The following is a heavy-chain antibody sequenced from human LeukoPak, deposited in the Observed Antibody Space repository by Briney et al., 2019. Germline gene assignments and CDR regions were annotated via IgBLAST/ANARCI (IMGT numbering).Heavy chain of an antibody. Sequence: GGSLRLSCAASGFTFDDYAMPWVRQAPGKGLEWVSGISWNSGSIGYADSVKGRFTISRDNAKNSLYLQMNSLRAEDTALYYCAKAPRQWLVYYFDYWGQGTLVTVSS. CDR1: GFTFDDYA. CDR3: AKAPRQWLVYYFDY. J-gene: IGHJ4*02. V-gene: IGHV3-9*01. D-gene: IGHD6-19*01. CDR2: ISWNSGSI.